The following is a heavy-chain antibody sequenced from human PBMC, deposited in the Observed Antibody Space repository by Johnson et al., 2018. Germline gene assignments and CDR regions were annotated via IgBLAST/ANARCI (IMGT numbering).Heavy chain of an antibody. D-gene: IGHD3-10*01. CDR1: GFTFSSYG. CDR3: AKASASYYYYMGV. V-gene: IGHV3-30*18. Sequence: QVQLVESGGGVVQPGRSLRLSCTASGFTFSSYGMHWVRQAPGKGLEWLAVISYDGSDKYYADSVKGRFTISRDNSKNTLYLQMNSRRAEDTAVLYCAKASASYYYYMGVWGKVTTVTVSS. CDR2: ISYDGSDK. J-gene: IGHJ6*03.